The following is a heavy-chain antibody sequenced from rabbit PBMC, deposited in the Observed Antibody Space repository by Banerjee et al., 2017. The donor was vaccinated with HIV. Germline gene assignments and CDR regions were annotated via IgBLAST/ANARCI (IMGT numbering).Heavy chain of an antibody. CDR2: IDPVFGST. Sequence: QEKLVESGGGLVQPGGSLKLSCKVSGFDFSTYGVSWVRQAPGKGLEWIGYIDPVFGSTYYASWVNGRFTISSHNAQNTLYLQLNSLTAADTATYFCVRSPYAGGSGYGLYYFNLWGQGTLVTVS. CDR3: VRSPYAGGSGYGLYYFNL. J-gene: IGHJ4*01. D-gene: IGHD1-1*01. V-gene: IGHV1S47*01. CDR1: GFDFSTYG.